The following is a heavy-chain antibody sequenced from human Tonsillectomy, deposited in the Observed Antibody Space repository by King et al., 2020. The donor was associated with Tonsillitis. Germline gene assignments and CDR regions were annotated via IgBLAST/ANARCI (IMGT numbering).Heavy chain of an antibody. CDR3: ARGDGYYVTSGLLDY. CDR1: GFTFSNYW. CDR2: IKQDGSEK. J-gene: IGHJ4*02. Sequence: VQLVESGGGLVQPGGSLRLSCAASGFTFSNYWMTWVRQAPGKGLEWVANIKQDGSEKYYVDTVKGRFTISRDNAKNSLYLQMNSLRAEDTAVYYCARGDGYYVTSGLLDYWGQGTLVTVSS. D-gene: IGHD3-22*01. V-gene: IGHV3-7*01.